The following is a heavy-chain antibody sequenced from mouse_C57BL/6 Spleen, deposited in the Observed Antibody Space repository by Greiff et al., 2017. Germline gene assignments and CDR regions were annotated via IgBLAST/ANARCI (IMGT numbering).Heavy chain of an antibody. CDR3: ARNGITTGYYAMDY. CDR2: IYPGDGDT. D-gene: IGHD1-1*01. J-gene: IGHJ4*01. V-gene: IGHV1-82*01. Sequence: QVQLQQSGPELVTPGASVKISCKASGYAFSSSWVNWVKQRPGKGLEWIGRIYPGDGDTNYNGKFKGKATLTADKASSTAYMQLSSLTSEDSAVYFCARNGITTGYYAMDYWGQVTSVTVSS. CDR1: GYAFSSSW.